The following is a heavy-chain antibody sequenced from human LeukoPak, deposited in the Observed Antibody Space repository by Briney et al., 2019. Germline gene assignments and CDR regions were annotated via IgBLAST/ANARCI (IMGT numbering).Heavy chain of an antibody. CDR2: ISSNGGST. CDR3: VRLNEDYYYGMDV. D-gene: IGHD1-1*01. Sequence: GGSLRLSCSASGFTFSGYAMHWVRQAPGKGLEYVSAISSNGGSTYYADSVKGRFTISRDNSKNTLYLQMSSLRAKDTAVYYCVRLNEDYYYGMDVWGQGTTVTVSS. CDR1: GFTFSGYA. J-gene: IGHJ6*02. V-gene: IGHV3-64D*09.